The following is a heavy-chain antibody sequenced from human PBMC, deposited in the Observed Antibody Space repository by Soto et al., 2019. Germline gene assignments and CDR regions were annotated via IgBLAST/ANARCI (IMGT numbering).Heavy chain of an antibody. CDR1: GHTFSNYY. CDR2: MNPNSGNT. Sequence: GASVKVSCKGSGHTFSNYYINWVRQATGQGLEWMGWMNPNSGNTGYEQKFQGRDTMTRNTSISTAYMELSSLRSEDTAVYYCARGVVAAIYYYYGMDVWGQGTTVTVSS. CDR3: ARGVVAAIYYYYGMDV. J-gene: IGHJ6*02. D-gene: IGHD2-15*01. V-gene: IGHV1-8*02.